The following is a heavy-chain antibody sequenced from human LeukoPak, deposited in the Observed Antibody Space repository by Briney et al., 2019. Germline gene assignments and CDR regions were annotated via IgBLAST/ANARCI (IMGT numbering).Heavy chain of an antibody. J-gene: IGHJ4*02. CDR2: ISSSSSYI. CDR3: ARDTDWYAD. D-gene: IGHD3-9*01. Sequence: GGSLRLSCAASGFTFSSYSMNWVRQAPGKGLEWVSSISSSSSYIYYADSVQGRFTISRDNAKNSVYLQMNSLRAEDTAVYYCARDTDWYADWGQGTLVTVSS. V-gene: IGHV3-21*01. CDR1: GFTFSSYS.